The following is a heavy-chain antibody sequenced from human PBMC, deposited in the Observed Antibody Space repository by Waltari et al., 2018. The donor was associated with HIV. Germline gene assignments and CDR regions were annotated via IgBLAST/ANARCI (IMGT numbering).Heavy chain of an antibody. V-gene: IGHV3-33*03. D-gene: IGHD3-22*01. CDR1: GFIFSDFG. Sequence: QVKLVESGGGVVQPGRSLRLSCAAAGFIFSDFGRHWVRQAPGKGLEWGALVWYGGRKKYYAYLVTCRFTISIDNSKNTLYLQMNSLRCADSAMYYCVKDDSSGYYYMGASWGLGTLVTVS. J-gene: IGHJ5*02. CDR3: VKDDSSGYYYMGAS. CDR2: VWYGGRKK.